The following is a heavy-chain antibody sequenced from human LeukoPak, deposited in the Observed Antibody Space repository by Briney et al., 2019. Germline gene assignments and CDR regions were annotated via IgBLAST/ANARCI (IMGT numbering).Heavy chain of an antibody. V-gene: IGHV4-61*01. Sequence: SETLSLTCTVSGDSVTSGKYFWTRIRQSPGEGLEWIGYISYSGSTNYNPSLKSRVTISVDTSKNQFSLKLSSVTAADTAVYYCARAPQNYDILTGYYPDAFDIWGQGTMVTVSS. CDR1: GDSVTSGKYF. J-gene: IGHJ3*02. D-gene: IGHD3-9*01. CDR3: ARAPQNYDILTGYYPDAFDI. CDR2: ISYSGST.